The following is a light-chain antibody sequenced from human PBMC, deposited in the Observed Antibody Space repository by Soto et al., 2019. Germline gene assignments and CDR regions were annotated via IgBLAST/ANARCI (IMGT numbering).Light chain of an antibody. CDR3: QQYDSLVT. CDR1: QGISSY. CDR2: AAS. V-gene: IGKV1-8*01. Sequence: AIRMTQSPSSLSASTGDRVTITCRASQGISSYLAWYQQKPGKAPKLLIYAASTLQSGVPSRFSGSGSGTDFTLTISCLQSEDFATYYCQQYDSLVTFGQGTRLEMK. J-gene: IGKJ5*01.